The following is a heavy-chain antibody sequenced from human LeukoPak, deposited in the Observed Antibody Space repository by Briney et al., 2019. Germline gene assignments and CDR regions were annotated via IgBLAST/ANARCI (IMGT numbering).Heavy chain of an antibody. CDR3: AREDGYCSGGNCYSYFDS. CDR2: IKKTGSVT. CDR1: GFTFSNSW. Sequence: PGGSLRLSCAASGFTFSNSWMSWVRQAPGKGLEWVAYIKKTGSVTYYVDSVKGRFTITRDNARNSLFLQMNSLRAEDTAVYYCAREDGYCSGGNCYSYFDSWGQGTLVTVSS. D-gene: IGHD2-15*01. V-gene: IGHV3-7*01. J-gene: IGHJ4*02.